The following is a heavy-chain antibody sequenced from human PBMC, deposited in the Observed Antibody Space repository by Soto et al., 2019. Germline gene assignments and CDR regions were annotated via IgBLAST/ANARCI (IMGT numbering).Heavy chain of an antibody. CDR2: IHHSGST. Sequence: SETLSLTCAVSGDSISSGVNSWTWIRLPPGKGLKWIGNIHHSGSTSYNPSLKSRVTISVYRSKNQFSLKLTSVTATDTAVYYCASGLNRQAIAMADVWGEGPTVTV. CDR3: ASGLNRQAIAMADV. D-gene: IGHD6-19*01. CDR1: GDSISSGVNS. J-gene: IGHJ6*01. V-gene: IGHV4-30-2*01.